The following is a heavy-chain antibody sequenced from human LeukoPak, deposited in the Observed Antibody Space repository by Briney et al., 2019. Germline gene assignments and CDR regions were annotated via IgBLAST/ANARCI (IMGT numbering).Heavy chain of an antibody. CDR1: GYTLTSYG. CDR2: ISAYNGNT. D-gene: IGHD6-19*01. Sequence: ASVKVSCKASGYTLTSYGISWVRQAPGQGLEWMGWISAYNGNTNYAQKLQGRVTMTTDTSTSTAYMELRSLRSDDTAVYYCAREAAWYSSGWHIDYWGQGTLVTVSS. V-gene: IGHV1-18*01. J-gene: IGHJ4*02. CDR3: AREAAWYSSGWHIDY.